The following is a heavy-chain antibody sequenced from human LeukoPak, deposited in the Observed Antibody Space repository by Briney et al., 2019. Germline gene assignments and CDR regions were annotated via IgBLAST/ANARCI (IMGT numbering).Heavy chain of an antibody. J-gene: IGHJ5*02. CDR3: ARGIEQLVPWFDP. CDR1: GFTFSSYW. Sequence: GGSLRLSCAASGFTFSSYWMSWVRQAPGKGLEWVANIKQDGSEKYYVDSVKGRFTISRDNAKNSLYLQMNSLRAEDTAVYYCARGIEQLVPWFDPWGQGTLVTVSS. V-gene: IGHV3-7*01. CDR2: IKQDGSEK. D-gene: IGHD6-6*01.